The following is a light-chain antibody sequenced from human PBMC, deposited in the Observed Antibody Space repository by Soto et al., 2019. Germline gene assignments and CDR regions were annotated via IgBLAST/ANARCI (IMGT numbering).Light chain of an antibody. CDR1: ARLLHKNGYNY. V-gene: IGKV2-28*01. CDR3: MQPLENFRT. J-gene: IGKJ1*01. CDR2: LGS. Sequence: IVMTQSPVSLSVTPGEAASISCMSSARLLHKNGYNYVDWYMQKPGQSPQLLIYLGSNRASGVPDRFSGSGSDTYFTLEISRVEADDVGVYYCMQPLENFRTFGQGTKV.